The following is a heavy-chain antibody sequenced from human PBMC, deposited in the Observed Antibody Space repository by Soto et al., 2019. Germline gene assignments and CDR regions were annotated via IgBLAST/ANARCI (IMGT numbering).Heavy chain of an antibody. V-gene: IGHV4-34*01. D-gene: IGHD3-10*01. Sequence: SEALSLTCAFYGGSFDDFYWSWVRQSPGKGLEWVGEISHDGGTNYSPSLASRVSISVDTSKNQFSLHLRSVTAADTGLYYCARGQLVWYGDLTPYHRDMDVWGQGTTVTVSS. CDR3: ARGQLVWYGDLTPYHRDMDV. CDR1: GGSFDDFY. CDR2: ISHDGGT. J-gene: IGHJ6*02.